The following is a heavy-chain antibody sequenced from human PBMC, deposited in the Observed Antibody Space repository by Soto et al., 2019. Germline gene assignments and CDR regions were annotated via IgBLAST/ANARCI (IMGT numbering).Heavy chain of an antibody. CDR3: ARGGVTTLSDAFDI. J-gene: IGHJ3*02. D-gene: IGHD4-17*01. Sequence: SETLSLTCTVSGDSVDSVDYYWGWIRQPPGKGLEWIASIHYSGSTYYSPSLKSRATISGDTSKSQFSLTLSSVTAADTAVYYCARGGVTTLSDAFDIWGQGTMVTVSS. V-gene: IGHV4-39*01. CDR2: IHYSGST. CDR1: GDSVDSVDYY.